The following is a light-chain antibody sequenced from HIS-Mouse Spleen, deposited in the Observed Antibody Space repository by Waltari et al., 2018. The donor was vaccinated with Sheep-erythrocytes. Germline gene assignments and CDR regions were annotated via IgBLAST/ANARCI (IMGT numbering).Light chain of an antibody. V-gene: IGLV2-23*01. CDR2: EGS. CDR1: SSDVGSYNL. J-gene: IGLJ2*01. CDR3: CSYAGSSTFVV. Sequence: QSALTQPASVSGSPGQSITISCTGTSSDVGSYNLVSWYQQHPGKAPKLMIYEGSKRPSWLSNRFSGSKSGNTASLTISGLQAEDEADYYCCSYAGSSTFVVFGGGTKLTVL.